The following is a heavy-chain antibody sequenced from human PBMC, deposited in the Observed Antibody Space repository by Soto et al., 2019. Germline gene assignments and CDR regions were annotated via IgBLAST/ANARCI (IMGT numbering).Heavy chain of an antibody. CDR2: MNPNSGNT. Sequence: GLEWMGWMNPNSGNTGYAQKFQGRVTMTRNTSISTAYMELSSLRSEDTAVYYCARGIRVVRGVEYYYSYLDVLGKGTTVTVSS. D-gene: IGHD3-10*01. CDR3: ARGIRVVRGVEYYYSYLDV. V-gene: IGHV1-8*01. J-gene: IGHJ6*03.